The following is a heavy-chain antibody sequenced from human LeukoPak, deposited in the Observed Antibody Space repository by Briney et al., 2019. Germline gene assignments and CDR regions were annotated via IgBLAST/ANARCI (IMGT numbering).Heavy chain of an antibody. CDR3: ARMHSSSSWYVLDY. J-gene: IGHJ4*02. CDR1: GFSLSTSGMC. V-gene: IGHV2-70*01. CDR2: IGWDDDK. D-gene: IGHD6-13*01. Sequence: SGPTLVNPTQTLTLTCTFSGFSLSTSGMCVSWIRQPPGKALEWLALIGWDDDKYYSTSLKTRLTISKDTSKNQVVLTMTNMDPVDTATYYCARMHSSSSWYVLDYWGQGTLVTVSS.